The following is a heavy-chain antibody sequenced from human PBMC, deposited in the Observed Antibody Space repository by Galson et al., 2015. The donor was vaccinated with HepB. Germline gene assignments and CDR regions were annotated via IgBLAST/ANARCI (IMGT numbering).Heavy chain of an antibody. J-gene: IGHJ4*02. CDR1: GFTFSSYA. Sequence: SLRLSCAASGFTFSSYAMHWVRQAPGKGLEWVAVISYDGSNKYYADSVKGRFTISRDNSKNTLYLQMNSLRAEDTAVYYCARDLRSYYYDSSGFDYWGQGALVTVSS. CDR3: ARDLRSYYYDSSGFDY. CDR2: ISYDGSNK. V-gene: IGHV3-30-3*01. D-gene: IGHD3-22*01.